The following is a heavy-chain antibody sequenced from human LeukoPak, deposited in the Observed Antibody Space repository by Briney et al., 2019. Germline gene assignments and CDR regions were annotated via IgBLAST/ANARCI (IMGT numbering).Heavy chain of an antibody. CDR2: MSPKSGNT. J-gene: IGHJ4*02. Sequence: ASVKVSCKASGYTFTSYDINWVRQATGHGFEWMGWMSPKSGNTGYAQNFQGRVTMTRDTSISTAYMELSSLRSDDTAVYYCARGPPNWGYDYWGPGTLVTVSS. CDR1: GYTFTSYD. V-gene: IGHV1-8*01. D-gene: IGHD7-27*01. CDR3: ARGPPNWGYDY.